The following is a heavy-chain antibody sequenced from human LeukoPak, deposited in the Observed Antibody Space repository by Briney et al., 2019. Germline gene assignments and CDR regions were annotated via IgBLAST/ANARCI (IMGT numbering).Heavy chain of an antibody. CDR2: ISSSSSYI. D-gene: IGHD3-22*01. Sequence: GGSLRLSCAASGFTFSSYSMNWVRQAPGKRLEWVSSISSSSSYIYYADSVKGRFTISRDNAKNSLYLQMNSLRAEDTAVYYCARGDYYDSSGYGYWGQGTLVTVSS. J-gene: IGHJ4*02. CDR1: GFTFSSYS. V-gene: IGHV3-21*01. CDR3: ARGDYYDSSGYGY.